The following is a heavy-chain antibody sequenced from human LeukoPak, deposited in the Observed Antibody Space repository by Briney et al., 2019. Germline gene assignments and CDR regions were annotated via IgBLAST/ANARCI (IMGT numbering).Heavy chain of an antibody. D-gene: IGHD4-17*01. V-gene: IGHV4-59*08. CDR2: IYYSGST. CDR3: ARHLLGGYGDYLAVFDY. Sequence: SETLSLTCTVSGGSISSYYWSWIRQPPGKGLEWIGYIYYSGSTNYNPSLKSRVTISVDTSKNQFSLKLSSVTAADTAVYYCARHLLGGYGDYLAVFDYWGQGTRVTVSS. CDR1: GGSISSYY. J-gene: IGHJ4*02.